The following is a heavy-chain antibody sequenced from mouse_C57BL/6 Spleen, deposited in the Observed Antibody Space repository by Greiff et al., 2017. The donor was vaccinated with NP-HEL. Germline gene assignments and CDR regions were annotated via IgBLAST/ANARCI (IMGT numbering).Heavy chain of an antibody. D-gene: IGHD1-1*01. Sequence: QVQLQQSDAELVKPGASVKISCKVSGYTFTDHTIHWMKQRPEQGLEWIGYIYPRDGSTKYNEKFKGKATLTADKSSSKDNKKLNSLTSEDSAVDFCARNYYGSSYVGRDCDVWGTGTTVTVSS. J-gene: IGHJ1*03. CDR3: ARNYYGSSYVGRDCDV. CDR1: GYTFTDHT. V-gene: IGHV1-78*01. CDR2: IYPRDGST.